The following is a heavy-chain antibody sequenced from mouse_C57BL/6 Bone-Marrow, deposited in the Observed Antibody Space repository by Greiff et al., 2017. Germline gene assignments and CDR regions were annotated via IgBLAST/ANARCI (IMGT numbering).Heavy chain of an antibody. CDR2: IYPGGGYT. D-gene: IGHD2-3*01. J-gene: IGHJ3*01. V-gene: IGHV1-63*01. CDR3: ARSWGYSSFAY. Sequence: QVQLQQSGAELVRPGTSVKMSCKASGYTFTNYWLGWAKQRPGHGLEWIGDIYPGGGYTNYNEKFKGKATLTADKSSSTAYMQFSSLTSEDSAIYYCARSWGYSSFAYWGQGTLVTVSA. CDR1: GYTFTNYW.